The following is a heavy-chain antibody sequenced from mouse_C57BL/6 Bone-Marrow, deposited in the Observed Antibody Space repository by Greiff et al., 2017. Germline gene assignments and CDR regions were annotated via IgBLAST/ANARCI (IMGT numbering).Heavy chain of an antibody. D-gene: IGHD2-1*01. CDR3: AYGNYVGFAY. Sequence: VQLKQPGAELVKPGASVKLSCKASGYTFTSYWMQWVKQRPGQGLEWIGEIDPSDSYTNYNQKFKGKATLTVDTSSSTAYMQLSSLTSEDSAVYYCAYGNYVGFAYWGQGTLVTVSA. CDR2: IDPSDSYT. CDR1: GYTFTSYW. J-gene: IGHJ3*01. V-gene: IGHV1-50*01.